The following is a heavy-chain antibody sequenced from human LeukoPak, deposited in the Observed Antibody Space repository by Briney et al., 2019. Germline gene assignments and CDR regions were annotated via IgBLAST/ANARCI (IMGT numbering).Heavy chain of an antibody. CDR2: IYYSGST. CDR1: GGSISSYY. CDR3: ARQAGDSSGYYEFDY. Sequence: SEILSLTCTVSGGSISSYYWSWIRQPPGKGLEWIGYIYYSGSTNYNPSLKSRVTISVDTSKNQFSLKLSSVTAADTAVYYCARQAGDSSGYYEFDYWAREPWSPSPQ. V-gene: IGHV4-59*08. J-gene: IGHJ4*02. D-gene: IGHD3-22*01.